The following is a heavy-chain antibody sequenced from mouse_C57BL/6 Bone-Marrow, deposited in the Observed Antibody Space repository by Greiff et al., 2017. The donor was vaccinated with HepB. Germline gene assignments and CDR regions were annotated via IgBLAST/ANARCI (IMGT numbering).Heavy chain of an antibody. D-gene: IGHD1-1*01. CDR1: GYTFTDYY. J-gene: IGHJ3*01. Sequence: DVQLQESGPVLVKPGASVKMSCKASGYTFTDYYMHWVKQSPGKSLEWIGVINPYNGGTSYNQKFKGKATLTVDKSSSTAYMELNSLTSEGSAVYYCARRKCYGSSSWFGYWGRGTRVTVSA. CDR3: ARRKCYGSSSWFGY. V-gene: IGHV1-19*01. CDR2: INPYNGGT.